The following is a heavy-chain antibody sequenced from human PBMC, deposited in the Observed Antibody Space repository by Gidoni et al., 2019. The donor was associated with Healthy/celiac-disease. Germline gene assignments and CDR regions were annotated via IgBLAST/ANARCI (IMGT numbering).Heavy chain of an antibody. CDR3: ARGRRCSGGSCYRPEKVRYYYYMDV. D-gene: IGHD2-15*01. CDR2: MNPNSGNT. Sequence: QVQLVQSGAEVKKPGASVKVSCKASGYTFTSYDITWVRQATGQGLEWMGWMNPNSGNTGYAQKFQGRVTMTRNTSISTAYMELSSLRSEDTAVYYCARGRRCSGGSCYRPEKVRYYYYMDVWGKGTTVTVSS. CDR1: GYTFTSYD. V-gene: IGHV1-8*01. J-gene: IGHJ6*03.